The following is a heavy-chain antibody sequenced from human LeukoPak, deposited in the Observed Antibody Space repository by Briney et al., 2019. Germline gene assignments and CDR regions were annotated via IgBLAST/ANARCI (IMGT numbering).Heavy chain of an antibody. CDR3: ARDGNCSGISCMYYFDY. CDR2: IYPGCGGS. V-gene: IGHV1-46*01. Sequence: ASVKVSCKASGYTFTNYYIHWVRQPPGQGLEWMGIIYPGCGGSTYAQMSQGRVTMTRDTSTSTVYMELSSLRSEDTAVYFCARDGNCSGISCMYYFDYWGQGTLVTVSS. D-gene: IGHD2-2*01. CDR1: GYTFTNYY. J-gene: IGHJ4*02.